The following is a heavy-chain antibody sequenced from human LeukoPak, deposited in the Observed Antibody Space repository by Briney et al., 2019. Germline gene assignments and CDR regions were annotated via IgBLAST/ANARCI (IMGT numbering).Heavy chain of an antibody. CDR2: IYYSGST. J-gene: IGHJ4*02. D-gene: IGHD3-22*01. CDR1: GGSISSSSYY. V-gene: IGHV4-39*07. CDR3: ARSGGLWLLTYYFDY. Sequence: SETLSLTCTVSGGSISSSSYYWGWIRQPPGKGLEWIGSIYYSGSTYYNPSLKSRVTISVDTSKNQLSLKLSSVTAADTAVYFCARSGGLWLLTYYFDYWGQGTLVTVSS.